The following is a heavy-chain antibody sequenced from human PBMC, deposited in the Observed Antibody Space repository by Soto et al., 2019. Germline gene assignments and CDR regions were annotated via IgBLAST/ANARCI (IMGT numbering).Heavy chain of an antibody. J-gene: IGHJ4*02. Sequence: EVQLVESGGGLVQPGGSLRLSCAASAFTFSSYSMNWVRQAPGKGLEWVSYISSSGSTIYYADSVKGRFTISRDNAKNSLYLQMNSLRDEDTAVYYCARDLRMVYAIDFDYWGQGTLVTVSS. CDR2: ISSSGSTI. CDR3: ARDLRMVYAIDFDY. V-gene: IGHV3-48*02. CDR1: AFTFSSYS. D-gene: IGHD2-8*01.